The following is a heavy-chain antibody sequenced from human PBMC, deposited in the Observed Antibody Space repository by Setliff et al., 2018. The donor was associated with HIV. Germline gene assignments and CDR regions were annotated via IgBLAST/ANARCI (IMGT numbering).Heavy chain of an antibody. Sequence: SETLSLTCAVYGASFSDYYWSWIRQPPGKGLEWIGEIFHSGSTTYNPSLKSRVTISVDMSKNQFSLNLSSVTAADTAVYYCARSAYDILTGEWYFDYWGQGTLVTVSS. CDR2: IFHSGST. V-gene: IGHV4-34*12. CDR1: GASFSDYY. CDR3: ARSAYDILTGEWYFDY. D-gene: IGHD3-9*01. J-gene: IGHJ4*02.